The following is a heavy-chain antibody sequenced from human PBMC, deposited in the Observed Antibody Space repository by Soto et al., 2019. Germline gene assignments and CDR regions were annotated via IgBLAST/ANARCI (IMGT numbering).Heavy chain of an antibody. V-gene: IGHV5-51*01. Sequence: GESLKISCKGSGYSFASYWIGWVRQMPGKGLEWMGIIYPGDSDTRYSPSFQGQVTISVDKSITTAYLQWSSLKASDTAMYYCARGYCTATICDPWFDPWGQGTLVTVSS. J-gene: IGHJ5*02. CDR3: ARGYCTATICDPWFDP. CDR2: IYPGDSDT. CDR1: GYSFASYW. D-gene: IGHD2-8*02.